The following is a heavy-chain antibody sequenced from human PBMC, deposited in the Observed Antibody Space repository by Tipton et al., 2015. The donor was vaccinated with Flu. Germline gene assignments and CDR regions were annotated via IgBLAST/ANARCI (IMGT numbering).Heavy chain of an antibody. Sequence: LRLSCTVSGGSISSGGYYWSWIRQHPGKGLEWIGYIYYSGSTYYNPSLKSRVTISVDTSKNQFSLKLSSVTAADTAVYYCARDQGGYYDSSGYYEESGGMDVWGQGTTVTVSS. CDR2: IYYSGST. V-gene: IGHV4-31*03. CDR1: GGSISSGGYY. D-gene: IGHD3-22*01. CDR3: ARDQGGYYDSSGYYEESGGMDV. J-gene: IGHJ6*02.